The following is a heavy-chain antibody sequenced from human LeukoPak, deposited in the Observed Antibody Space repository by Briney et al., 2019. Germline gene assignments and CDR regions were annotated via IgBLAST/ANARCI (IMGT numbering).Heavy chain of an antibody. D-gene: IGHD3-10*01. CDR2: FDPEDGEA. J-gene: IGHJ4*02. CDR1: GYTLTELS. CDR3: ATSFRRYYYGERPDFDY. V-gene: IGHV1-24*01. Sequence: GASVKVSCKVSGYTLTELSMHWVRQAPGKGLEWMGGFDPEDGEAIYAQKFQGRVTMTEDTSTDAAYMGLSSLRSEETAVYYCATSFRRYYYGERPDFDYWGQGTLVTVSS.